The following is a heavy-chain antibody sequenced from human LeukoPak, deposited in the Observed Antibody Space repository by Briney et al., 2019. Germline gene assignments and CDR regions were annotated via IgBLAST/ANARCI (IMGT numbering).Heavy chain of an antibody. CDR2: INPSGGST. CDR3: ARDLSFYSGYSYAKEDY. V-gene: IGHV1-46*01. J-gene: IGHJ4*02. Sequence: ASVTVSCKASGYTFTSYYMHWVRQAPGQGLEWMGIINPSGGSTSYAQKFQGRVTMTRDMSTSTVYMELSSLRSEDTAVYYCARDLSFYSGYSYAKEDYWGQGTLVTVSS. D-gene: IGHD5-18*01. CDR1: GYTFTSYY.